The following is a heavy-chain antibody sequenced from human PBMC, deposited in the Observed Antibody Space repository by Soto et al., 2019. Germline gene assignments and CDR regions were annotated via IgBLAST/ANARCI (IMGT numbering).Heavy chain of an antibody. CDR1: GFTVSSNY. V-gene: IGHV3-66*01. Sequence: EVQLVESGGGLVQPGGSLRLSCAASGFTVSSNYMSWVRQAPGKGLEWVSVIYSGGSTYYADSVKGRFTISSDNSKNTLYLQMNSRSAEDTAVDYCARDPGRSYGPDWGQGTLVTVSS. CDR3: ARDPGRSYGPD. CDR2: IYSGGST. J-gene: IGHJ4*02. D-gene: IGHD1-26*01.